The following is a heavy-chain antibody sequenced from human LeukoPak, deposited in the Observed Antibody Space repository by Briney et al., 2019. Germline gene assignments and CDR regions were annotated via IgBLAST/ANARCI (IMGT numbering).Heavy chain of an antibody. V-gene: IGHV2-5*02. CDR3: ARRRGWELTCDY. CDR1: GFSLSTRGVA. D-gene: IGHD4-23*01. Sequence: SGPTLVNPTQTLTLTCTFSGFSLSTRGVAVGWIRQPPGKALEWLALIYWDDDKRYSPSLKSRLSITKDTSKNQVVLTVTNMDPVDTATYFCARRRGWELTCDYWGQGTLVTVSS. CDR2: IYWDDDK. J-gene: IGHJ4*02.